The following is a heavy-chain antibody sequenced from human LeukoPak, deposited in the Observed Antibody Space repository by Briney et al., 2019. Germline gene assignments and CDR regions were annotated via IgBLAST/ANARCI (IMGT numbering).Heavy chain of an antibody. CDR1: GGSFSGYY. V-gene: IGHV4-34*01. Sequence: KPSETLSLTCAVYGGSFSGYYWSWIRQPPGKGLEWIGEINHSGSTNYNPSLKSRVTISVDTSKNQFSLKLSSVTAADTAVYYCAREYSDYYGSGRDYYYMDVWGKGTTVTVSS. D-gene: IGHD3-10*01. J-gene: IGHJ6*03. CDR3: AREYSDYYGSGRDYYYMDV. CDR2: INHSGST.